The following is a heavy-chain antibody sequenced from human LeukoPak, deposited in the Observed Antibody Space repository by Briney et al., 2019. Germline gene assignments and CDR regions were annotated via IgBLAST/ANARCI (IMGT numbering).Heavy chain of an antibody. V-gene: IGHV3-30-3*01. Sequence: HPGGSLRLSCAASGFTFSSYVRHWVRQAPGKGLEWVAVISYDGSNKYYADSVKGRFTISRDNSKNTLYLQMNSLRAEDTAVYYCARDSYGMDVWGQGTTVTVSS. J-gene: IGHJ6*02. CDR1: GFTFSSYV. CDR2: ISYDGSNK. CDR3: ARDSYGMDV.